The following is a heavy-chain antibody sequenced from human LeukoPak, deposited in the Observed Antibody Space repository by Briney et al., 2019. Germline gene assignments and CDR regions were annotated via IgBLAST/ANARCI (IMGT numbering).Heavy chain of an antibody. Sequence: GGSLRLSCAASGFTFSSYAMTWVRQAPGKGLDWVSTISGSGGSTYYADSVKGRFTISRDNSKNTLYLQMNSLRAEDTAVYYCAKSKGDGDSYFDYWGQGTLVTVSS. J-gene: IGHJ4*02. CDR1: GFTFSSYA. CDR2: ISGSGGST. CDR3: AKSKGDGDSYFDY. D-gene: IGHD4-17*01. V-gene: IGHV3-23*01.